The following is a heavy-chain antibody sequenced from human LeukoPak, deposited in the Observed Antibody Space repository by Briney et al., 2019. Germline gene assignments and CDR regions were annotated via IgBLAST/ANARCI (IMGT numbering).Heavy chain of an antibody. CDR3: AKAEGIAAAGTDY. D-gene: IGHD6-13*01. V-gene: IGHV3-30*02. J-gene: IGHJ4*02. CDR2: IRYDGSNK. CDR1: GFTFSSYG. Sequence: GGSLRLSCAASGFTFSSYGMHWVRQAPGKGLELVAFIRYDGSNKYYADSVKGRFTISRDNSKNTLYLQMNSLRAEDTAVYYCAKAEGIAAAGTDYWGQGTLVTVSS.